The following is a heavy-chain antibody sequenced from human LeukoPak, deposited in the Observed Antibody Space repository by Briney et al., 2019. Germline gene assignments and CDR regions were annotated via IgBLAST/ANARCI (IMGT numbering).Heavy chain of an antibody. Sequence: GRSLRLSCAASGFSFDDYAMHWVRQAPGKGLEWVSGISWNSGSLGYADSMKGRFTISRDNAKNSLYLQMNSLRAEDTALYYCAKDIRSGYGDHRGRGFDYWGQGTLVTVSS. D-gene: IGHD4-17*01. CDR1: GFSFDDYA. CDR3: AKDIRSGYGDHRGRGFDY. CDR2: ISWNSGSL. V-gene: IGHV3-9*01. J-gene: IGHJ4*02.